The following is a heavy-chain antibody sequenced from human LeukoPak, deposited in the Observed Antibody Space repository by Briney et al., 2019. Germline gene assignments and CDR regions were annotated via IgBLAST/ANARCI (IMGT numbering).Heavy chain of an antibody. CDR1: GFIFSTYG. D-gene: IGHD6-19*01. CDR2: ISYDGGNYDGGNK. V-gene: IGHV3-30*18. Sequence: PGGSLRLSCAASGFIFSTYGMHWVRQAPGKGLEWVAVISYDGGNYDGGNKYYADSVKGRFTISRDNSKNTLYLQMNSLRVEDTAVYYCAKVFSTGWANDVFDIWGQGTKVTVSS. J-gene: IGHJ3*02. CDR3: AKVFSTGWANDVFDI.